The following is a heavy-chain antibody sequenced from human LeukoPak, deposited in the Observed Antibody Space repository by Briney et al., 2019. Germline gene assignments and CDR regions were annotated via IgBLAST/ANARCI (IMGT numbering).Heavy chain of an antibody. Sequence: PSETLSLTSTVSGGSISSGGYYWSWIRQHPGKGLEWIGYIYYSGSTYYNPSLKSRVTISVDTSKNQFSLKLSSVTAADTAVYYCARGYYYDSSGYYSAFDYWGQGTLVTVSS. J-gene: IGHJ4*02. V-gene: IGHV4-31*03. CDR3: ARGYYYDSSGYYSAFDY. CDR1: GGSISSGGYY. D-gene: IGHD3-22*01. CDR2: IYYSGST.